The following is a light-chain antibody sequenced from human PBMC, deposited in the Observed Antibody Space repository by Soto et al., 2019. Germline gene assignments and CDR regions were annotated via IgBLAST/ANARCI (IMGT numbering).Light chain of an antibody. CDR1: SGYSNYK. CDR2: VGTGGIVG. Sequence: QSVLTQPPSASASLGASVTLTCTLSSGYSNYKVDWYQQRPGKGPRFVMRVGTGGIVGSKGDGIPDRFSVLGSGLNRYLTIKNIQEEDESDDHCGADHGSGSNFVSYVFGTGTKLTVL. CDR3: GADHGSGSNFVSYV. J-gene: IGLJ1*01. V-gene: IGLV9-49*01.